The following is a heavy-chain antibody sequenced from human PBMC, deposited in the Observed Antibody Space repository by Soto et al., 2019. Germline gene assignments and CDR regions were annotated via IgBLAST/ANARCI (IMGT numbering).Heavy chain of an antibody. D-gene: IGHD5-12*01. CDR2: ISSSGSTV. V-gene: IGHV3-11*01. Sequence: QVQLVESGGGLVKPGGSLRLSCAASGFTFSDYYMSWIRQAPGKGLEWLSYISSSGSTVFYADSLKGRFTVSRDNAKNSLYLHMNSLTAADTAVYFCARDRLCGYKFDLWGQGTLVTVSS. J-gene: IGHJ4*02. CDR3: ARDRLCGYKFDL. CDR1: GFTFSDYY.